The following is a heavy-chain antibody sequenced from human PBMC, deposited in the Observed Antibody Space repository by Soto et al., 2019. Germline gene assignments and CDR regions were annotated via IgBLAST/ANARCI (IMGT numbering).Heavy chain of an antibody. V-gene: IGHV4-39*01. CDR3: ARLAEVVPTIMSNQYYMDV. Sequence: PSETLSLTCTVSGGSISSSSYYWGWIRQPPGKGMERIGSIYYSGSTYYNPSLKSRVTISVDTSKNQFSLILTSATAADTGVYYCARLAEVVPTIMSNQYYMDVWGEGTMVTVSS. J-gene: IGHJ6*03. CDR2: IYYSGST. CDR1: GGSISSSSYY. D-gene: IGHD3-16*01.